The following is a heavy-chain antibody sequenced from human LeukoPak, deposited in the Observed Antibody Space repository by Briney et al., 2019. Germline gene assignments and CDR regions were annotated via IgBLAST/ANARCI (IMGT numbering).Heavy chain of an antibody. CDR1: GFTFSGYG. V-gene: IGHV3-30*02. Sequence: GGSLRLSCAASGFTFSGYGMHWVRQAPGKGLEWVAFIRYGGSNKYYADSVKGRFTISRDNSKNTLYLQMNSLRAEDTAVYYCAKEEFCSGGSCYPDYWGQGTLVTVSS. CDR2: IRYGGSNK. D-gene: IGHD2-15*01. CDR3: AKEEFCSGGSCYPDY. J-gene: IGHJ4*02.